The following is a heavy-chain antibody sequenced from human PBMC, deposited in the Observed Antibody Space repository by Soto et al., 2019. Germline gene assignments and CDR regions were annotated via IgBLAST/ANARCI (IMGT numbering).Heavy chain of an antibody. CDR2: TTAILGTR. V-gene: IGHV1-69*13. CDR1: GDTLSHYG. Sequence: SVKVSCKASGDTLSHYGVSWVRQVPGKGLEWMGGTTAILGTRDYAQKFQGRMTITSDESTTTSYMELSSLTSDDTAVYYFAAGDSSDTGDHWGQGTLVTVSS. J-gene: IGHJ4*02. CDR3: AAGDSSDTGDH. D-gene: IGHD5-18*01.